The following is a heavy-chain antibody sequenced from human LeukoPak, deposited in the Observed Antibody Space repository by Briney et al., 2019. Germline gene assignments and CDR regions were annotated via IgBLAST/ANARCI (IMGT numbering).Heavy chain of an antibody. Sequence: GGSLRLSCAASGFTFSSYGMHWVRQAPGKGLEWVAFIQFDGSNKYYADSVKGRFTISRDNSKNMLYLQMNSLRAEDTAVHYCARHQYSSSWAIDYWDQGTLVTVSS. CDR3: ARHQYSSSWAIDY. J-gene: IGHJ4*02. D-gene: IGHD6-13*01. V-gene: IGHV3-30*19. CDR1: GFTFSSYG. CDR2: IQFDGSNK.